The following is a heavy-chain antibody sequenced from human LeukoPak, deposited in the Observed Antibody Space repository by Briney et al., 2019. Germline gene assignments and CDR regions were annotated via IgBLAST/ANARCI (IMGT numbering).Heavy chain of an antibody. D-gene: IGHD3-10*01. J-gene: IGHJ4*02. Sequence: PGGSLRLSCAASGFTVSSYWMHWVRQAPGKGLVGVSRINEDGSTINYADSVKGRFTISRDNAKNALYLQMDSLRAEDTAVYYCVRDFGGSRDYWGQGTLVIVSS. CDR3: VRDFGGSRDY. V-gene: IGHV3-74*01. CDR1: GFTVSSYW. CDR2: INEDGSTI.